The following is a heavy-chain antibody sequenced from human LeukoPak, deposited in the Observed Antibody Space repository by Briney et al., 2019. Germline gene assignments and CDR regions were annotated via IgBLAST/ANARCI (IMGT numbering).Heavy chain of an antibody. CDR2: IYHGGST. V-gene: IGHV4-59*01. Sequence: SETLSLTCTLPGGSISTYYWSWIRQPPGKGLEWIGYIYHGGSTNYNPSLKSRVTISVDTSKNQFSLKLSSVTAADTAVYYCARGGGYASPIGYWGQGALVTVSS. CDR3: ARGGGYASPIGY. CDR1: GGSISTYY. D-gene: IGHD5-12*01. J-gene: IGHJ4*02.